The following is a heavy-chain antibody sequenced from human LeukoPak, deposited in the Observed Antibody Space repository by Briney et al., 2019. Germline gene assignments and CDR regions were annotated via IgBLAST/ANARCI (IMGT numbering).Heavy chain of an antibody. Sequence: SSETLSLTCTVSGGSISSSSYYWGWIRQPPGKGLEWIGSVYYSGSTYYTPSLRSRLTIPLDTSKNHFSLKLSSVTAADTAVYYCARHIVVAPAGNINWFDPWGQGTLVTVSS. V-gene: IGHV4-39*07. D-gene: IGHD2-2*01. CDR2: VYYSGST. CDR3: ARHIVVAPAGNINWFDP. J-gene: IGHJ5*02. CDR1: GGSISSSSYY.